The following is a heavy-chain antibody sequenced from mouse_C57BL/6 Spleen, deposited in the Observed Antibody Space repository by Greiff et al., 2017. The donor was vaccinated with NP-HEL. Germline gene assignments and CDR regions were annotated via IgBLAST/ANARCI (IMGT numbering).Heavy chain of an antibody. V-gene: IGHV5-4*03. CDR3: AKTGTDYAMDY. D-gene: IGHD4-1*01. CDR1: GFTFSSYA. CDR2: ISDGGSYT. J-gene: IGHJ4*01. Sequence: EVKLVESGGGLVKPGGSLKLSCAASGFTFSSYAMSWVRQTPEKRLEWVATISDGGSYTYYPDNVKGRFTISRDNAKNNLYLQMSHLKSEDTAMYYCAKTGTDYAMDYWGQGTSVTVSS.